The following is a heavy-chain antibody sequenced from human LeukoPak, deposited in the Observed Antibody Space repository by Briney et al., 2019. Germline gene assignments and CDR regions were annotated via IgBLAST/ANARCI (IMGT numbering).Heavy chain of an antibody. J-gene: IGHJ5*02. D-gene: IGHD2-21*02. CDR2: IIPIFGTA. V-gene: IGHV1-69*13. Sequence: SVKVSCKASGGTFCSYAISWVRQAPGQGLEWMGGIIPIFGTANYAQKFQGRVTITADESTSTAYMELSSLRSEDTAVYYCARRSYCGGDCYTNWFDPWGQGTLVTVSS. CDR3: ARRSYCGGDCYTNWFDP. CDR1: GGTFCSYA.